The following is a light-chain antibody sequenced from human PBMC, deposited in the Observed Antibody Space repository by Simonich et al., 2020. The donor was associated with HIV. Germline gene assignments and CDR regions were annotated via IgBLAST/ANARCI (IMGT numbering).Light chain of an antibody. J-gene: IGKJ5*01. Sequence: IVMTQSPATLSVSPGERATLSCRASQSVNSNLAWYQQKPGLPPRLLIYGASTRATGIPARFSGSGSGTEFTLTISSMQSEDFAVYYCQQYNNGPPITFGQGTRLEIK. CDR2: GAS. CDR3: QQYNNGPPIT. V-gene: IGKV3-15*01. CDR1: QSVNSN.